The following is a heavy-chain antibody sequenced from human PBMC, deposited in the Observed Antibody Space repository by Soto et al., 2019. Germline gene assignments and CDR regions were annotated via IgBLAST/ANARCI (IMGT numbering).Heavy chain of an antibody. J-gene: IGHJ4*02. CDR2: IIPMFGTP. CDR1: GDAFTNYV. D-gene: IGHD2-2*01. Sequence: QVQLVQSGAEVKKPGSSVKVSCKASGDAFTNYVFDWVRQAPGQGLEWMGGIIPMFGTPKYAQTFQDRVTISADVSTGTAYLELTSLRLDDPAVYYCARGRDQPPVGLYFDSWGEGTRVTVSS. CDR3: ARGRDQPPVGLYFDS. V-gene: IGHV1-69*01.